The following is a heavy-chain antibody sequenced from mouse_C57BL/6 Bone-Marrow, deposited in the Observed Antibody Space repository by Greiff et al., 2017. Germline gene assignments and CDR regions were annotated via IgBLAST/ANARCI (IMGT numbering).Heavy chain of an antibody. V-gene: IGHV1-82*01. Sequence: QVQLQQSGPELVKPGVSVKISCKASGYAFSSSWMNWVKQRPGKGLEWIGRIYPGDGDTNYNGKFKGKATLTADKSSSTAYMQLSSLTSEDSAVYFCARSTRAWFAYWGQGTLVTVSA. CDR3: ARSTRAWFAY. CDR2: IYPGDGDT. J-gene: IGHJ3*01. CDR1: GYAFSSSW.